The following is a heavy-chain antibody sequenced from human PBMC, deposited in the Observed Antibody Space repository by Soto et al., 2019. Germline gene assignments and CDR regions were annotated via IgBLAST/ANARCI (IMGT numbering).Heavy chain of an antibody. CDR3: ARRYASFFDI. CDR2: IYYSGST. CDR1: GGSISSYY. Sequence: SETLSLTCTVSGGSISSYYWSWIRQPPGKGLEWIGYIYYSGSTNYNPSLKSRVTISVDTSKNQFSLKLSSVTAADTAVYYCARRYASFFDIWAQRTMLTISS. V-gene: IGHV4-59*01. D-gene: IGHD3-16*01. J-gene: IGHJ3*02.